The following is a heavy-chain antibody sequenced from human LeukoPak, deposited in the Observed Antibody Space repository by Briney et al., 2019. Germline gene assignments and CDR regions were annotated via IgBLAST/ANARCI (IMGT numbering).Heavy chain of an antibody. V-gene: IGHV4-59*01. Sequence: PSETLSLTCTVSGGSISSYYWSWIRQPPGKGLEWIGYIYYSGSTNYNPSLRSRVTISVDTSKNQFSLKLSSVTAADTAVYYCARAIFGGLGGFDPWGQGTLVTVSS. CDR2: IYYSGST. CDR1: GGSISSYY. D-gene: IGHD3-3*01. J-gene: IGHJ5*02. CDR3: ARAIFGGLGGFDP.